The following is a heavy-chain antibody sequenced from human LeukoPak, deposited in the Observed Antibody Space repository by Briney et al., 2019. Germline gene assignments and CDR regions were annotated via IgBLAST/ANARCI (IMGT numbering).Heavy chain of an antibody. CDR3: AREGYSSY. D-gene: IGHD4-11*01. CDR1: GYTFIGYY. J-gene: IGHJ4*02. Sequence: GASVKVSCKASGYTFIGYYIHWVRQAPGQGLEWMGWANPNSGGTTYAQKFQGRVTMTRDTSISTAYMELSRLRSDDTAVYYCAREGYSSYWGQGTLVTVSS. CDR2: ANPNSGGT. V-gene: IGHV1-2*02.